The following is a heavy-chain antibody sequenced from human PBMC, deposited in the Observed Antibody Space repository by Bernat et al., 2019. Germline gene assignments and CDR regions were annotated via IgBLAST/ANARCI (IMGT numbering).Heavy chain of an antibody. CDR1: GGSISSGGYY. D-gene: IGHD5-18*01. V-gene: IGHV4-31*03. CDR2: IYHNGRT. CDR3: AREGDVDTAMFDC. J-gene: IGHJ4*02. Sequence: QVQLQESGPGLVKPSQTLSLTCTVSGGSISSGGYYWSWIRQHPGKGLEWIGEIYHNGRTNYNPSLKSRVTISVDKSKNQFSLKLSSVTAADTAVYYCAREGDVDTAMFDCWGQGTLVTVSS.